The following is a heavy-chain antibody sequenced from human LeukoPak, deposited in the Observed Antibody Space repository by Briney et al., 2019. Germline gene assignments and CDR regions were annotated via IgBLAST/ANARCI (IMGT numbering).Heavy chain of an antibody. Sequence: SETLSLTCTVSGDSISSYYWSWIRQPPGKGLEWIGYIYYSGSTNYNPSLKSRVTISVDTSKNQFSLKLSSVTAADTAVYYCARGRMVAAAQADAFDIWGQGTMVTVSS. CDR2: IYYSGST. V-gene: IGHV4-59*01. CDR3: ARGRMVAAAQADAFDI. J-gene: IGHJ3*02. D-gene: IGHD6-13*01. CDR1: GDSISSYY.